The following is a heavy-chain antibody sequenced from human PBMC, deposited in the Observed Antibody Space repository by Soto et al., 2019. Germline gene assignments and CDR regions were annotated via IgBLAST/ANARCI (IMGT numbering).Heavy chain of an antibody. V-gene: IGHV4-31*02. CDR1: GGSISSGGYY. Sequence: SETLSLTCTVSGGSISSGGYYWSWIRQHPGKGLEWIGYIYYSGSTYYNPSLKSRVTISVDTSKNQFSLKLSSVTAADTSVYYCAREKTTAGDFDYWGQGTLVTVSS. J-gene: IGHJ4*02. CDR2: IYYSGST. CDR3: AREKTTAGDFDY. D-gene: IGHD4-4*01.